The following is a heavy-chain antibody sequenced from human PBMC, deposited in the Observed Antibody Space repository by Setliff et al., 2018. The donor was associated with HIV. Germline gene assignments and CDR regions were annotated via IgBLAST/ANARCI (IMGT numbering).Heavy chain of an antibody. V-gene: IGHV1-18*01. CDR3: AKTSPKDGYSSDF. Sequence: GASVKVSCKASGYSFSSYAISWVRQAPGQGLEWMGWISAYNGHTNYAQKFQDRVTMTTDTPTNTAYMELSSLGSDDTAVYYCAKTSPKDGYSSDFWGQGTPVTASS. CDR2: ISAYNGHT. CDR1: GYSFSSYA. D-gene: IGHD4-4*01. J-gene: IGHJ4*02.